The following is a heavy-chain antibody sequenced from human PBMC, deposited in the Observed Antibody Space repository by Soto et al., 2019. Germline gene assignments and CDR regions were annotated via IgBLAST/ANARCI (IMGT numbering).Heavy chain of an antibody. D-gene: IGHD5-12*01. CDR1: GFTFSSYG. J-gene: IGHJ4*02. V-gene: IGHV3-33*01. Sequence: GGSLRLSCAASGFTFSSYGMHWVRQAPGKGLEWVAVIWYDGSNKYYADSVKGRFTISRDNSKNTLYLQMNSLRAEDTAVYYCARASRRYSGYEVFDYWGQGTLVTVSS. CDR3: ARASRRYSGYEVFDY. CDR2: IWYDGSNK.